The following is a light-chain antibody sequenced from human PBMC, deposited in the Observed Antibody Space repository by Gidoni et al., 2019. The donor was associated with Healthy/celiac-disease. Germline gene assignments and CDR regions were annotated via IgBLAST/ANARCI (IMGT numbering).Light chain of an antibody. J-gene: IGKJ4*01. CDR3: QQYGSSPLP. V-gene: IGKV3-20*01. CDR2: GAS. Sequence: EIMLTQSPGTMSLSPGDRATLSCRVSQSVSSSYLAWYQQKPRQAPRLLIYGASSRATGIPDRFSGLGSGTDFTLTISRLEPADSAVSYCQQYGSSPLPFGGGTKVEIK. CDR1: QSVSSSY.